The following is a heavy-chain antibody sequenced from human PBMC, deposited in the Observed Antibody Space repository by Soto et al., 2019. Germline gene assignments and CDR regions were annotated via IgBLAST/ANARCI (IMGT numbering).Heavy chain of an antibody. D-gene: IGHD2-15*01. V-gene: IGHV6-1*01. CDR3: ARAIGGCSGGSCQGVLYYYYYYYMDV. CDR1: GDSVSSNSAA. J-gene: IGHJ6*03. CDR2: TYYRSKWYN. Sequence: QSQTLSLTCAISGDSVSSNSAAWNWIRQSPSRGLEWLGRTYYRSKWYNDYAVSVKSRITINPDTSKNQFSLQLNSVTPEDTAVYYCARAIGGCSGGSCQGVLYYYYYYYMDVWGKGTTVTVSS.